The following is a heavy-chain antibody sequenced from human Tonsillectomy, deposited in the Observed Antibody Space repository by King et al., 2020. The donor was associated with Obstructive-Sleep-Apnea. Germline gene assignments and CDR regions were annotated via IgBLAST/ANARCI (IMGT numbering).Heavy chain of an antibody. CDR2: IYYSGST. CDR1: GCSISSIGYY. CDR3: ARDFGLSGLYDY. J-gene: IGHJ4*02. V-gene: IGHV4-31*03. D-gene: IGHD3-16*02. Sequence: VQLQESGPGLVKPSQTLSLTCTVSGCSISSIGYYWSWIRQHPGKGLEWIGYIYYSGSTYYNPSLKSRVTISVDTFKNQFSLKLSSVTAADTAVYYCARDFGLSGLYDYWGQGTLVTVSS.